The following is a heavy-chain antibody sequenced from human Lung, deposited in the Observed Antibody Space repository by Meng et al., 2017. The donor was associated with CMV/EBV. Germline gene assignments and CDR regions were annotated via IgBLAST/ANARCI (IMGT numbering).Heavy chain of an antibody. D-gene: IGHD1-14*01. CDR1: EFTFSSYR. CDR2: ISSTSAYI. CDR3: ARDIRRSEYYYGMDV. V-gene: IGHV3-21*01. Sequence: GESXKISCAAFEFTFSSYRMNWVRQAPGKGLEWVSFISSTSAYIDYADSVKGRFTISRDNARNSLFLQMNSLRAEDTAVYYCARDIRRSEYYYGMDVWGQGTTVTFSS. J-gene: IGHJ6*02.